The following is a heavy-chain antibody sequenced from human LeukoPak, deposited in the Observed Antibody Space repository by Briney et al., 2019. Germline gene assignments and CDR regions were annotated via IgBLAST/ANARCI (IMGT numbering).Heavy chain of an antibody. V-gene: IGHV3-7*01. D-gene: IGHD3-10*01. CDR2: IKQDGSEK. CDR1: GFTFSSYW. J-gene: IGHJ5*02. Sequence: PGGSLRLSCAASGFTFSSYWMSWVRQAPGKGLGWVANIKQDGSEKYYVDSVKGRFTISRDNAKNSLYLQMNSLRAEDTAVYYCARYRRGNWFDPWGQGTLVTVSS. CDR3: ARYRRGNWFDP.